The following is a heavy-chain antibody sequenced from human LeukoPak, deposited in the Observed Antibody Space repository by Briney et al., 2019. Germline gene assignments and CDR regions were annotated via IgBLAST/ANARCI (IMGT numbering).Heavy chain of an antibody. CDR1: GGSISSGSYY. CDR3: ARDRGYSSGWYTPDPNYYFDY. CDR2: IYTSGST. J-gene: IGHJ4*02. V-gene: IGHV4-61*02. Sequence: SETLSLTCTVSGGSISSGSYYWSWIRQSAGKGLEWIGRIYTSGSTNYNPSLKSRVAISVDTSKNQFSLKLSSVTAADTAVYYCARDRGYSSGWYTPDPNYYFDYWGQGTLVTVSS. D-gene: IGHD6-19*01.